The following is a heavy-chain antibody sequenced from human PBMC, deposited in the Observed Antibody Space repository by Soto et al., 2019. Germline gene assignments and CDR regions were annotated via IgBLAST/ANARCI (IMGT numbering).Heavy chain of an antibody. V-gene: IGHV4-30-4*01. Sequence: SETLSLTCTVSGGSISSVNYYWSWIRQPPGKGLEWIGYIYYSGSTYYNPSLKSRLTISVDTSKNHFSLKLSSVTAADTAVYYCVRANEYWGPGILVTVSS. CDR2: IYYSGST. CDR1: GGSISSVNYY. J-gene: IGHJ4*02. CDR3: VRANEY.